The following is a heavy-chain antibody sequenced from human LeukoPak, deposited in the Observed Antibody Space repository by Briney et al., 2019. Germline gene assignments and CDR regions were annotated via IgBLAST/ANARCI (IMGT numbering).Heavy chain of an antibody. D-gene: IGHD3-3*01. CDR1: GFTFSTYA. J-gene: IGHJ6*03. Sequence: TGGSLRLSCATSGFTFSTYAMHWVRQAPGKGLEWVASIRNDGTNKNHVDSVKGRFTISRDNSKNTLFLQMDSLRPEDTAIYYCAKSWSGYYHYYMDVWGKGTTVTVSS. V-gene: IGHV3-30*02. CDR3: AKSWSGYYHYYMDV. CDR2: IRNDGTNK.